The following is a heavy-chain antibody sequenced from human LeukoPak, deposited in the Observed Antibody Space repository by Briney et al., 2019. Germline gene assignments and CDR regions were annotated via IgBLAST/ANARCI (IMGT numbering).Heavy chain of an antibody. Sequence: PGGSLRLSCAASGFTFSSYGMHWVRQAPGKGLEWVTFIRYDGSNKYYADSVKGRFTVSRDNSKNTLYLQMNSLRAEDTAVYYCAKEPRAVAGNFDYWGPGTLVTVSS. D-gene: IGHD6-19*01. CDR1: GFTFSSYG. CDR3: AKEPRAVAGNFDY. J-gene: IGHJ4*02. CDR2: IRYDGSNK. V-gene: IGHV3-30*02.